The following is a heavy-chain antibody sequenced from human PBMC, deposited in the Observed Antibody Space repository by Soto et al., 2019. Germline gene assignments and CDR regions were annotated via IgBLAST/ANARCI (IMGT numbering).Heavy chain of an antibody. Sequence: EVQLLDSGGGLVQPGESLRLSCAASGFTITSSAMSWVRKAPGKGLEWVSTTGISGRTTYYADSVKGRFTVSRDDSKNTLDLQMSSLRADDTAVYYCATVHNTSRSFDYWGQGTPVTVSS. J-gene: IGHJ4*02. D-gene: IGHD1-20*01. CDR3: ATVHNTSRSFDY. V-gene: IGHV3-23*01. CDR2: TGISGRTT. CDR1: GFTITSSA.